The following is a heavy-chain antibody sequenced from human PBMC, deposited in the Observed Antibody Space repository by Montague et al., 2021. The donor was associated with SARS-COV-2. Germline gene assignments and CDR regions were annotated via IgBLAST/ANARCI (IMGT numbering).Heavy chain of an antibody. CDR1: GFTFDDYA. CDR2: ISGDGGST. V-gene: IGHV3-43*02. Sequence: SLRLSCAASGFTFDDYAMHWVRQAPGKGLEWVSLISGDGGSTYQADSVKGRFTISRDNTKNSLYLQMNSLRAEDTAIYYCARDIECSFWGQGTLVTVSS. J-gene: IGHJ4*02. D-gene: IGHD2-15*01. CDR3: ARDIECSF.